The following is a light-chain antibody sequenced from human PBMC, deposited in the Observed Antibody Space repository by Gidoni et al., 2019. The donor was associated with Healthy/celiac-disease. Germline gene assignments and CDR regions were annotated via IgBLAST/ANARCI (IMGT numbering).Light chain of an antibody. Sequence: QSALTQPASVSASPGQSITISCTGTSSDVGGYNYVSWYQQHPGKAPKLMIYEVSNRPSGVPDRFSGSKSGNTASLTISGLQAEDEADYYCSSYTSSAVVFGGGTKLTVL. CDR2: EVS. J-gene: IGLJ2*01. CDR1: SSDVGGYNY. V-gene: IGLV2-14*01. CDR3: SSYTSSAVV.